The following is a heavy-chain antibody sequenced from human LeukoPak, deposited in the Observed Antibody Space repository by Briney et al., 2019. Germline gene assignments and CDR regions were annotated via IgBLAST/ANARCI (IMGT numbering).Heavy chain of an antibody. J-gene: IGHJ4*02. V-gene: IGHV3-30*04. CDR2: ISYDGSNK. CDR3: ATDRYSSGWYDY. D-gene: IGHD6-19*01. Sequence: GGSLRLSCAASGFTFSSYAMRWVRQAPGKGLEWVAVISYDGSNKYYADSVKGRFTISRDNSKNTLYLQMNSLRAEDTAVYYCATDRYSSGWYDYWGQGTLVTVSS. CDR1: GFTFSSYA.